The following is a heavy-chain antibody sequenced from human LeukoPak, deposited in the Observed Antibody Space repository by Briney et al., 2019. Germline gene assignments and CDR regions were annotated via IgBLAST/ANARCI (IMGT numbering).Heavy chain of an antibody. D-gene: IGHD6-6*01. J-gene: IGHJ4*02. Sequence: SETLSLICTVSGGSISSGGYYWSWIRQHPGKGLERIGYIYYSGSTYYNPSLKSRVTISVDASKNQFSLKLSSVTAADTAVYYCARDSHGYSSSSHLGYWGQGTLVTVSS. CDR3: ARDSHGYSSSSHLGY. CDR2: IYYSGST. V-gene: IGHV4-31*03. CDR1: GGSISSGGYY.